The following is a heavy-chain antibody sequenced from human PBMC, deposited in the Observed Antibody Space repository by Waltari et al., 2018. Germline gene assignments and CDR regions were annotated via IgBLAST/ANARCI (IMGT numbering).Heavy chain of an antibody. Sequence: QLQLQESGPGLVKPSETLSLTCTVSGGSISSRSYYWGWIRQPPGKGLEWIGSIYYSGSTYYNPSLKSRVTISVDTSKNQFSLKLSSVTAADTAVYYCARDTYYDFWSGLGPWGQGTLVTVSS. J-gene: IGHJ5*02. CDR3: ARDTYYDFWSGLGP. V-gene: IGHV4-39*07. CDR1: GGSISSRSYY. CDR2: IYYSGST. D-gene: IGHD3-3*01.